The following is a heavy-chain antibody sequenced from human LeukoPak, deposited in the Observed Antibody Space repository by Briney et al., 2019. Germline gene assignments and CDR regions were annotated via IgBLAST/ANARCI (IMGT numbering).Heavy chain of an antibody. CDR1: GGSISSYY. D-gene: IGHD2-2*01. J-gene: IGHJ6*03. Sequence: SETLSLTCTVSGGSISSYYWSWIRQPPGKGLEWIGYIYYSGSTNYNPPLKSRVTISVDTSKNQFSLKLSSVTAADTAVYYCARENCSSTSCDSNYYYYYMDVWGKGTTVTISS. CDR3: ARENCSSTSCDSNYYYYYMDV. V-gene: IGHV4-59*08. CDR2: IYYSGST.